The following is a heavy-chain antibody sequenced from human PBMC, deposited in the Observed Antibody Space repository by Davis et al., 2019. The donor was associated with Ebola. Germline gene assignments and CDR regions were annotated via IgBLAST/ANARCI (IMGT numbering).Heavy chain of an antibody. J-gene: IGHJ6*03. D-gene: IGHD1-26*01. CDR2: IYNRGTT. CDR1: SGSVNSNVYS. V-gene: IGHV4-61*08. CDR3: AALFSGSYLAYVDE. Sequence: MPSETLSLTCTVASGSVNSNVYSWNWIRQSPEKGLEWIGFIYNRGTTNYNPSLNSRVTISKDTSRNQFSLEFRSVTAADTAVYYCAALFSGSYLAYVDEWGKGTTVTVS.